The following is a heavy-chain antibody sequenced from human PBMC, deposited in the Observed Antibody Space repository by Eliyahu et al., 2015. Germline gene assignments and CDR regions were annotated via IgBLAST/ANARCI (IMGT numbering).Heavy chain of an antibody. J-gene: IGHJ3*02. CDR1: XXTFTXXA. Sequence: QMQLVQSGPEVKKPGTSVKVSXKASXXTFTXXAMXWVRQARGQPLEWVGWIVVGSGNTNYAQKFQERVTITRDKSTNTAYMELTSLRSEDTAVYYCAADRVPAVFDIWGQGTVVTVSS. CDR3: AADRVPAVFDI. V-gene: IGHV1-58*02. CDR2: IVVGSGNT. D-gene: IGHD2-2*01.